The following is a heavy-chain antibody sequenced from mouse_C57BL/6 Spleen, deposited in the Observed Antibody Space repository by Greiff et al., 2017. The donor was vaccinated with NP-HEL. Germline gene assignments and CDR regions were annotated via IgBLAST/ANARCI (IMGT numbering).Heavy chain of an antibody. CDR3: ARDGELTGFDY. Sequence: EVQRVESGGGLVKPGGSLKLSCAASGFTFSSYAMSWVRQTPEKRLEWVATISDGGSYTYYPDNVKGRFTISRDNAKNNLYLQMSHLKSEDTAMYYCARDGELTGFDYWGQGTTLTVSS. CDR1: GFTFSSYA. CDR2: ISDGGSYT. V-gene: IGHV5-4*01. D-gene: IGHD4-1*01. J-gene: IGHJ2*01.